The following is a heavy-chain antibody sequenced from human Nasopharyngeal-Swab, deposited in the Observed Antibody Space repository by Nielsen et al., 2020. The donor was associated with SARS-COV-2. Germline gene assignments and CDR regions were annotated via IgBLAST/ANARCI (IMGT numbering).Heavy chain of an antibody. CDR2: IIPIFGTA. D-gene: IGHD2-2*01. Sequence: SVKVSCQASGGTYSRYAINWVRQAPGQGLEWMGGIIPIFGTANYAQKFQGRVTMTADESTSTVYMELSSLRSEDMAVYYCARGVVPAAMHGWFDPWGQGTLVTVSS. V-gene: IGHV1-69*13. CDR3: ARGVVPAAMHGWFDP. CDR1: GGTYSRYA. J-gene: IGHJ5*02.